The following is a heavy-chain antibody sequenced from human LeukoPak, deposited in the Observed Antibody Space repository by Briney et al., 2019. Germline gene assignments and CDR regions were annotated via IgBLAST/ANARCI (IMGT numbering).Heavy chain of an antibody. V-gene: IGHV3-7*01. D-gene: IGHD3-22*01. CDR1: GFTFSSYW. Sequence: PGGSLRLSCAASGFTFSSYWMSWVRQAPGKGLEWVANIKQDGSEKYYVDSVKGRFTISRDNAKNSLYLQMNSLRAEDTAVYYCAINYYDSSGYLPNWGQGTLVTVSS. J-gene: IGHJ4*02. CDR2: IKQDGSEK. CDR3: AINYYDSSGYLPN.